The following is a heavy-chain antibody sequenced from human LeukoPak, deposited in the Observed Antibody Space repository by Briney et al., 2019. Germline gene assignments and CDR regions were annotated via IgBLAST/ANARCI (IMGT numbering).Heavy chain of an antibody. J-gene: IGHJ5*02. CDR3: ARGADGVSSNSRGWFDP. Sequence: GGTLRLSCAASGFTFNRYNMNWVRRAPGKGLEWVSSISTSSSYIYYADSVRGRFTISRDNAKKSLYLQMNSLRAEDTAVYSCARGADGVSSNSRGWFDPWGQGTLVTVSS. D-gene: IGHD2-15*01. CDR1: GFTFNRYN. CDR2: ISTSSSYI. V-gene: IGHV3-21*01.